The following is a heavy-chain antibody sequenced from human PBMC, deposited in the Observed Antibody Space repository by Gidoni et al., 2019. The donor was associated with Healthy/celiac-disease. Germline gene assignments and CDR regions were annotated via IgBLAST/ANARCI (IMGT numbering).Heavy chain of an antibody. D-gene: IGHD5-12*01. Sequence: QLQLQESGPGLVKPSETLSLTCTVSGGSISSSSYYWGWIRQPPGKGLEWIGSTYYSGSTYYNPSLKSRFTISVDTSKNQFSLKLSSVTAAYTAVYYWARSTLSSGYDLTDAFDIWGQGTMVTVSS. J-gene: IGHJ3*02. CDR3: ARSTLSSGYDLTDAFDI. CDR2: TYYSGST. V-gene: IGHV4-39*01. CDR1: GGSISSSSYY.